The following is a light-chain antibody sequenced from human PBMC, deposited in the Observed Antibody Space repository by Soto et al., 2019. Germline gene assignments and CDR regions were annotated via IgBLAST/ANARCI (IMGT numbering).Light chain of an antibody. Sequence: EIMLTQSPATLSLSPGERATLSCRASQSVSSYLAWYQQKPGQAPRLLIYDASNRATGIPARFSGSGSGTDFTLTISSLEPEDFAVYYCQQYHNWPITFGQGTRLEIK. J-gene: IGKJ5*01. CDR1: QSVSSY. CDR2: DAS. CDR3: QQYHNWPIT. V-gene: IGKV3-11*01.